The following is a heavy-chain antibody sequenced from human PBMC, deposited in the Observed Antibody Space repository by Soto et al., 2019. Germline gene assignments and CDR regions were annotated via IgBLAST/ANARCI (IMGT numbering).Heavy chain of an antibody. V-gene: IGHV4-39*01. J-gene: IGHJ5*02. CDR2: IYYSGST. CDR3: AREKNWFDP. Sequence: PSETLSLTCTVSGGSISSSSYYWGWIRQPPGKGLEWIGSIYYSGSTYYNPSLKSRVTISVDTSKNQFSLKLSSVTAADTAVYYCAREKNWFDPWGQGTLVTVS. CDR1: GGSISSSSYY.